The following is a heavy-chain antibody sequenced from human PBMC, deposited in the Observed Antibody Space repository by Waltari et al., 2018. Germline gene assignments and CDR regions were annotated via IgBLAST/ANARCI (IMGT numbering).Heavy chain of an antibody. Sequence: QVQLQESGPGLVKPSETLSLTCAVYGYSISSGYYWGWIRQPPGKGLEWIGSIYHSGSTYYNPSLKSRVTISVDTSKNQFSMKLSSVTAADTAVYYCARMGSTSCDYWGQGTLVTVSS. J-gene: IGHJ4*02. CDR1: GYSISSGYY. CDR2: IYHSGST. D-gene: IGHD2-2*01. V-gene: IGHV4-38-2*01. CDR3: ARMGSTSCDY.